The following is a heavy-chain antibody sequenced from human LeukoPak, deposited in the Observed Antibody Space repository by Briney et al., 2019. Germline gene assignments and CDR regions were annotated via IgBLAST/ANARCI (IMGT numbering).Heavy chain of an antibody. J-gene: IGHJ4*02. V-gene: IGHV4-59*01. Sequence: PSETLSLTCTVSGGSISSYYWSRIRQPPGKGLEWIGYIYYSGSTNYNPSLKSRVTISVDTSKNQFSLKLSSVTAADTAVYYCARGIRYYDFWSGLGYFDYWGQGTLVTVSS. CDR3: ARGIRYYDFWSGLGYFDY. CDR2: IYYSGST. CDR1: GGSISSYY. D-gene: IGHD3-3*01.